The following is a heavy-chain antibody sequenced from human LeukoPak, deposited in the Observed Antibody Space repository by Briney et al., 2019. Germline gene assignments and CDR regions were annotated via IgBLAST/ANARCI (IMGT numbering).Heavy chain of an antibody. CDR3: GRAFPPLRTSAAGDL. V-gene: IGHV3-21*01. CDR2: ISYLSSHV. J-gene: IGHJ4*02. Sequence: GGSLRLSCSASGFTFSDYDINWVRQAPGKGLEWVSSISYLSSHVYYGDLVKGRFSISRDNAKNSLYLQMNSLGAEDTAIYYCGRAFPPLRTSAAGDLWGQGILATVSS. D-gene: IGHD6-25*01. CDR1: GFTFSDYD.